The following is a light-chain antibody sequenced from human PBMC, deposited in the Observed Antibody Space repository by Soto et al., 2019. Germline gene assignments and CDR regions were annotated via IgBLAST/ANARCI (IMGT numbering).Light chain of an antibody. CDR3: CSYAGSYTLS. Sequence: QSALTQPRSVSGSPGQSVTISCTGTSSDVGAYGYVSWHQQHPGKAPKLMIYDVSKRPSGVPNRFSGSKSGNTASLTISGLQAEDEADYYCCSYAGSYTLSFGGGTKVTVL. J-gene: IGLJ2*01. CDR2: DVS. CDR1: SSDVGAYGY. V-gene: IGLV2-11*01.